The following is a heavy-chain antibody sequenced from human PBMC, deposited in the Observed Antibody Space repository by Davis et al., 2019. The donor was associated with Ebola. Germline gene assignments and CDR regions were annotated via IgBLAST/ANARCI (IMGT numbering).Heavy chain of an antibody. CDR3: ARDLGGIEWLLTDAFDI. D-gene: IGHD5-12*01. J-gene: IGHJ3*02. CDR1: AFSFSNYN. CDR2: ISSSATYI. V-gene: IGHV3-21*01. Sequence: GESLKISCPASAFSFSNYNMNWVRQAPGKGLEWVSSISSSATYIFYADSVKGRFTISRDNAKNSLYLQMDSLRAEDTALYYCARDLGGIEWLLTDAFDIWGQGTMVTVSS.